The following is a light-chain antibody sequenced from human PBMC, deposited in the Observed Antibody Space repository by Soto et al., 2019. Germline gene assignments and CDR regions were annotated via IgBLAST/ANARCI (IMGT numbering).Light chain of an antibody. Sequence: QSALTQPASVSGSPGQSITISCTGTSSDVGAYDYVSWYQQFPGKAPKLMIFGVSNRPSGISNRFSGSKSGNTASLSISGLQAEDEADYYCTSYTTTTTLGVFGGGTKVTVL. J-gene: IGLJ3*02. CDR3: TSYTTTTTLGV. CDR1: SSDVGAYDY. CDR2: GVS. V-gene: IGLV2-14*01.